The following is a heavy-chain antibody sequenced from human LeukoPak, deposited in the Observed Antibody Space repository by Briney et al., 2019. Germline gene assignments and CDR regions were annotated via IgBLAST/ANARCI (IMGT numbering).Heavy chain of an antibody. CDR1: GSTFSSYA. CDR3: ARNYYGSGSYFPY. CDR2: ISFDGSDK. Sequence: GGSLRLSCAASGSTFSSYAMHWVRQAPGKGLEWVAVISFDGSDKYYADSVKGRFTISRDNSKNTLYLQMNSLRAEDTAVYYCARNYYGSGSYFPYWGQGTLVTVSS. J-gene: IGHJ4*02. V-gene: IGHV3-30*04. D-gene: IGHD3-10*01.